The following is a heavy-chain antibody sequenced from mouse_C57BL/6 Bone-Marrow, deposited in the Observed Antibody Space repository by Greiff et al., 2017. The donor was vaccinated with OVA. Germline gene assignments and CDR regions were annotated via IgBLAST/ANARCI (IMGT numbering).Heavy chain of an antibody. V-gene: IGHV1-54*01. D-gene: IGHD3-1*01. J-gene: IGHJ2*01. Sequence: VKVVESGAELVRPGTSVKVSCKASGYAFTNYLIEWVKQRPGQGLEWIGVINPGSGGTNYNEKFKGKATLTADKSSSTAYMQLSSLTSEDSAVYFCARSGELHDYWGQGTTLTVSS. CDR3: ARSGELHDY. CDR1: GYAFTNYL. CDR2: INPGSGGT.